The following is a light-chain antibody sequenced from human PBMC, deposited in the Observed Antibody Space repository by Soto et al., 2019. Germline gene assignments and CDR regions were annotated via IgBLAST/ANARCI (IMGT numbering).Light chain of an antibody. CDR3: ISYTSSSTWV. J-gene: IGLJ3*02. Sequence: QSVLTQPASVSGSPGQSITISCTATSSDVGGYNYVSWYQQHPGKAPKLMIYEVSNRPSGVSDRFSGSRSGNTASLTISGLQAEDESDYYCISYTSSSTWVFGGGTQLTVL. CDR1: SSDVGGYNY. CDR2: EVS. V-gene: IGLV2-14*01.